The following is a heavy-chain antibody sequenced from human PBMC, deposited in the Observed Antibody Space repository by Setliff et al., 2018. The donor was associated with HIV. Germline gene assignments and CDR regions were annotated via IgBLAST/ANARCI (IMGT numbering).Heavy chain of an antibody. D-gene: IGHD1-20*01. J-gene: IGHJ4*02. CDR1: GITFRSYA. CDR2: VSGAGGGST. V-gene: IGHV3-23*01. Sequence: GGSPRLSCVASGITFRSYAMTWVRQAPGKGLEWVSSVSGAGGGSTFYADSVKGRFSMSRDNSKNTLFLQMTNLRVEDTAIYYCAKATGISTHSPCDYWGQGTLVTVSS. CDR3: AKATGISTHSPCDY.